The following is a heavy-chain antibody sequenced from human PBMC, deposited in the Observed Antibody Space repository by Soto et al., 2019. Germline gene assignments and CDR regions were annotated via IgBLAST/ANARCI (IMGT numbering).Heavy chain of an antibody. V-gene: IGHV4-59*01. Sequence: SETLSLTCTVSGGSISSYYWSWIRQPPGKGLEWIGYIYYSGSTNYNPSLKSRVTISVDTSKNQFSLKLSSVTAADTAVYYCAIGEWLSTSYFNFWGKGTLVTVSS. CDR2: IYYSGST. J-gene: IGHJ4*02. CDR1: GGSISSYY. D-gene: IGHD3-3*01. CDR3: AIGEWLSTSYFNF.